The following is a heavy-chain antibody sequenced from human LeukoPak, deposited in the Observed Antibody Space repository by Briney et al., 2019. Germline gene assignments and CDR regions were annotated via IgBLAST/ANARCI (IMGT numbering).Heavy chain of an antibody. J-gene: IGHJ5*02. CDR3: ARQTSVTYANWFDP. CDR1: GGSISSSYYY. D-gene: IGHD4-17*01. V-gene: IGHV4-39*01. CDR2: IYYSGST. Sequence: SETLSLTCTVSGGSISSSYYYWGWIRQPPGKGLEWIGSIYYSGSTYYNPSLKSRVTISVDTSKNQFSLKLSSVTAADTAVYYCARQTSVTYANWFDPWGQGTLVTVSS.